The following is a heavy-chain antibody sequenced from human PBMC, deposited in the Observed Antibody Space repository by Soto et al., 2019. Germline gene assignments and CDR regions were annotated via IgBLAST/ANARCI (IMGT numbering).Heavy chain of an antibody. CDR1: NGSFSDYF. CDR2: IKESGFA. V-gene: IGHV4-34*01. CDR3: ARGKSRGPLYYVDT. J-gene: IGHJ4*02. D-gene: IGHD6-19*01. Sequence: QVHLQQWGAGLLKPSETLSLTCGVYNGSFSDYFWNWIRQPPGKGLEWIGEIKESGFATYNPSLKRRVTMSADTANQQFSLKVTSVTAAATAVYYCARGKSRGPLYYVDTWGQGTLVTVSS.